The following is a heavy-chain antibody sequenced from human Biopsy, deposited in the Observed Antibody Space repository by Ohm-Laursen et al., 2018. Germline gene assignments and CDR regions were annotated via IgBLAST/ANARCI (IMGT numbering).Heavy chain of an antibody. CDR3: ARRSTTYCSSTSCSFDY. CDR1: GFSFNDYY. V-gene: IGHV3-11*04. D-gene: IGHD2-2*01. CDR2: ISNSGGTI. J-gene: IGHJ4*02. Sequence: SLRLSCAASGFSFNDYYMSWIRQAPGKRLEWVSYISNSGGTIFYADSVKGRFTVSRDNAKNSLYLHMGSLRAEDTAVYYCARRSTTYCSSTSCSFDYWGQETLVTVSS.